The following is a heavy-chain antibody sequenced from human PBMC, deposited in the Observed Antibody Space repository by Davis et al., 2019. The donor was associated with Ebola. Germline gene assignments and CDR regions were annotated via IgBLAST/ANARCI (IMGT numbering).Heavy chain of an antibody. CDR2: ISAYNGNT. CDR3: SSTSCHRGWCYYYGMDV. J-gene: IGHJ6*02. Sequence: ASVKVSCKASGYTFTSYGISWVRQAPGQGLEWMGWISAYNGNTNYAQKLQGRVTMTTDTSTSTAYMELSSLRSEDTAVYYCSSTSCHRGWCYYYGMDVWGQGTTVTVSS. V-gene: IGHV1-18*01. CDR1: GYTFTSYG. D-gene: IGHD2-2*02.